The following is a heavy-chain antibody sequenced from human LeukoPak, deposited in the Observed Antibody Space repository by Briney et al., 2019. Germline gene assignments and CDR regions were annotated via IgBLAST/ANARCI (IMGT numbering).Heavy chain of an antibody. CDR3: ARGGSGNWNAPFDY. Sequence: GGSLRLSCAASGFTFRRYGMIWVRQAPGKGLEWVSVISGSGGSTYYGDSVKGRFTISRDNPKNTLYLQMNSLRAEDTAVYYCARGGSGNWNAPFDYWGQGTLVTVSS. CDR2: ISGSGGST. J-gene: IGHJ4*02. V-gene: IGHV3-23*01. D-gene: IGHD1-1*01. CDR1: GFTFRRYG.